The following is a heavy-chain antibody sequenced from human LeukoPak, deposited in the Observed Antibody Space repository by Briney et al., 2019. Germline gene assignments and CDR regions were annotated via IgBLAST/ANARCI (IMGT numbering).Heavy chain of an antibody. CDR1: GGSISSYY. D-gene: IGHD3-3*01. J-gene: IGHJ6*03. CDR2: IYYSRST. Sequence: PSETLSLTCTVSGGSISSYYWSWIRQPPGKGLEWIGYIYYSRSTNYNPSLKSRVTISVDTSKNQFSLKLSSVTAADTAVYYCATHWELKSYYDFWSGNYYMDVWGKGTTVTVSS. V-gene: IGHV4-59*01. CDR3: ATHWELKSYYDFWSGNYYMDV.